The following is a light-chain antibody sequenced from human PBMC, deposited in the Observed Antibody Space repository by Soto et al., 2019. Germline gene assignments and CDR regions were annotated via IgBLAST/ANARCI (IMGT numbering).Light chain of an antibody. V-gene: IGLV2-14*01. Sequence: QSALTQPASVSGSPGQSITISCTGSSNDIGGYNYVSWYKHHPGKAPKHMIYEVSNRPSGLSNRFSGSKSGNTASLSISGLQAEDEADYYFTSYTSSSTLVFGGGIKLTVL. CDR2: EVS. J-gene: IGLJ3*02. CDR3: TSYTSSSTLV. CDR1: SNDIGGYNY.